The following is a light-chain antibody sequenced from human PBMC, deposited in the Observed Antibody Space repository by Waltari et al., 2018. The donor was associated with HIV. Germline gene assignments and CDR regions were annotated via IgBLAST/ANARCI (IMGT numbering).Light chain of an antibody. J-gene: IGLJ2*01. V-gene: IGLV2-14*03. Sequence: HSALTQPASVSGSPGPSITISCTGTSSDVGGYDYVSWYQHYPGRAPKLMIYDVSHRPSGVANRFSAPKSGNTASLTISGLQAEDEADYYCASYTSSSTVVFGGGTKLTVL. CDR3: ASYTSSSTVV. CDR2: DVS. CDR1: SSDVGGYDY.